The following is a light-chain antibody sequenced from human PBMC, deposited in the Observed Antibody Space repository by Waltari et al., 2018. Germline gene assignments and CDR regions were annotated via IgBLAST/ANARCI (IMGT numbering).Light chain of an antibody. CDR3: CSYTGSSTSYG. Sequence: QSALSQPASVSGSPGQSLTITCTGASTDLASYNLVAWYQHHPNRAPKLIIYEATKRPSGISHRFACAKSGATASLRISGLQADDEADYYCCSYTGSSTSYGCGGGTKVTVL. CDR2: EAT. V-gene: IGLV2-23*01. J-gene: IGLJ1*01. CDR1: STDLASYNL.